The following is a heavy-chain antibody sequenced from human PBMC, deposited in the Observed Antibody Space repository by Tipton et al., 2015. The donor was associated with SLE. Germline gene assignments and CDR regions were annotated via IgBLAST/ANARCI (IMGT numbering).Heavy chain of an antibody. CDR1: GGSISSYY. CDR3: STYYYDSSGYRDAFDI. J-gene: IGHJ3*02. Sequence: TLSLTCTVSGGSISSYYWSWIRQPAGKGLEWIGRIYTSGSTNYNPSLKSRVTMSVDTSNDQFSLKLSSVTAADTAVYYCSTYYYDSSGYRDAFDIWGQGTMVTVSS. CDR2: IYTSGST. D-gene: IGHD3-22*01. V-gene: IGHV4-4*07.